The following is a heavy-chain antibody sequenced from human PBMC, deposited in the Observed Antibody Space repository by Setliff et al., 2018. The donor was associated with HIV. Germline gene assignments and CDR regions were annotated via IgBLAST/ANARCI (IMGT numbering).Heavy chain of an antibody. J-gene: IGHJ3*02. CDR3: ARVSVDSSGWYGQKSDPKDAFDI. D-gene: IGHD6-19*01. CDR2: IYTSGST. CDR1: GGSISSYY. V-gene: IGHV4-4*07. Sequence: SETLSLTSTVAGGSISSYYWSWIRQPAGNGLEWIGRIYTSGSTNYNPSLKSRVTMSVDTSKNQFSLKLSSVTAADTAVYYCARVSVDSSGWYGQKSDPKDAFDIWGQGTMVTVSS.